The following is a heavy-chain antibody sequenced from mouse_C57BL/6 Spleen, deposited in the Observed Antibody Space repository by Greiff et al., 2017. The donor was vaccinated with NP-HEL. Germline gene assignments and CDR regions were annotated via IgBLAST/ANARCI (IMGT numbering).Heavy chain of an antibody. D-gene: IGHD1-1*01. V-gene: IGHV1-50*01. Sequence: QQPGAELVKPGASVKLSCKASGYTFTSYWMQWVKQRPGQGLEWIGEIDPSDSYTNYNQKFKGKATLTVDTSSSTAYMQLSSLTSEDSAVYYCAAVITTVVAPYYYDAMDYWGQGTSVTVSS. CDR2: IDPSDSYT. CDR3: AAVITTVVAPYYYDAMDY. CDR1: GYTFTSYW. J-gene: IGHJ4*01.